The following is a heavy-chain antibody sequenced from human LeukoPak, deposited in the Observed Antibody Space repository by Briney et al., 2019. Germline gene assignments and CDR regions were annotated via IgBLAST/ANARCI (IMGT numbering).Heavy chain of an antibody. CDR1: GYTFTSYD. CDR3: ARSEQQLGFWFDP. D-gene: IGHD6-13*01. J-gene: IGHJ5*02. V-gene: IGHV1-8*01. CDR2: MNPNSGNT. Sequence: ASVKVSCKASGYTFTSYDINWVRQATGQGLEWMGWMNPNSGNTGYAQKFQGRVTMTRNTSISTAYMELSSLRSEDTAVYYCARSEQQLGFWFDPWGQGTLVTVSS.